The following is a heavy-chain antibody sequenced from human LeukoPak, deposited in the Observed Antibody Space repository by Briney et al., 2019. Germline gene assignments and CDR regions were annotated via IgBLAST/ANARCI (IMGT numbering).Heavy chain of an antibody. CDR3: ARDNEYCTGGTCRLDY. Sequence: GGSLTLLCASSGFTFSFYWMHWVRQAPGKGLVWVSRINNDGRSTSYAGSVKGRFTISRDNAKNTLYLQMNSLRAEDTAVYYCARDNEYCTGGTCRLDYWGQGALVTVSS. J-gene: IGHJ4*02. CDR1: GFTFSFYW. D-gene: IGHD2-15*01. CDR2: INNDGRST. V-gene: IGHV3-74*01.